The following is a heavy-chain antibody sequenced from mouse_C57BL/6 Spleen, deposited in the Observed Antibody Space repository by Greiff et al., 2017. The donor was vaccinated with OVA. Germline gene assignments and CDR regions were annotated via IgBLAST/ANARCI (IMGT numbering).Heavy chain of an antibody. D-gene: IGHD2-5*01. J-gene: IGHJ4*01. CDR1: GYTFTSYW. V-gene: IGHV1-69*01. CDR3: ARWRDSNYFFYAMDY. Sequence: QVQLQQPGAELVMPGASVKLSCKASGYTFTSYWMHWVKQRPGQGLEWIGEIDPSDSYTNYNQKFKGKSTLTVDKSSSTAYMQLSSLTSEDSAVYYCARWRDSNYFFYAMDYWGQGTSVTVSS. CDR2: IDPSDSYT.